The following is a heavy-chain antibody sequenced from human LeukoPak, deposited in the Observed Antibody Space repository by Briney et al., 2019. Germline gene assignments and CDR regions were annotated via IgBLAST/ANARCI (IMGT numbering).Heavy chain of an antibody. Sequence: GGSLRLSCAASGVSVSSNYISWVRQAPGKGLEWVSIIYSGGSTYYADSVKGRFTISRDNSKNTLYLQMNSLRAEDTAVYYCARAEYGYYYYMDVWGKGTTVTISS. CDR3: ARAEYGYYYYMDV. CDR2: IYSGGST. J-gene: IGHJ6*03. V-gene: IGHV3-53*01. CDR1: GVSVSSNY. D-gene: IGHD2-2*01.